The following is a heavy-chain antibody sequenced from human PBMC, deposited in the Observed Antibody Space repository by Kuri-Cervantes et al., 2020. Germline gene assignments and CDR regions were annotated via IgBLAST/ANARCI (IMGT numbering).Heavy chain of an antibody. CDR3: EKDARGYRYGGIDY. V-gene: IGHV3-9*01. CDR1: GFTFDDYA. CDR2: ISWNSGSI. J-gene: IGHJ4*02. D-gene: IGHD5-18*01. Sequence: SLKISCAASGFTFDDYAMHWVRQAPGKGLEWVSGISWNSGSIGYADSVKGRFTISRDNAKNSLYLQMNSLRAEDTALYYCEKDARGYRYGGIDYWGQGTLVTVSS.